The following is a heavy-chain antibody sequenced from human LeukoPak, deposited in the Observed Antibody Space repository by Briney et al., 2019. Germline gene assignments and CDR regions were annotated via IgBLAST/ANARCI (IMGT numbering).Heavy chain of an antibody. V-gene: IGHV4-4*07. CDR3: ARGGGCSGGSCSNSDY. Sequence: SETLSLTCTVSGGSISSYYWSWIRQPAGKGLEWIGRIYTSGSTNYNPSLKSRVPMSVDTSKNQFSLKLSSVTAADTAVYYCARGGGCSGGSCSNSDYWGQGTLVTVSS. CDR1: GGSISSYY. J-gene: IGHJ4*02. D-gene: IGHD2-15*01. CDR2: IYTSGST.